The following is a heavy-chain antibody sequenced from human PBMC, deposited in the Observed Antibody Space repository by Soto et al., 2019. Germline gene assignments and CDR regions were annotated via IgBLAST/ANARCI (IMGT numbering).Heavy chain of an antibody. Sequence: QVQLVQSGAEVKKPGASVKVSCKASGYTFTSYDINWVRQATGQGLEWMGWMHPNSGNTGYAQKFRVRVTMARNTSISTAYMELSSMRSEDTAVYYCARERTGTTSMDVWGQGTTVTVSS. CDR1: GYTFTSYD. J-gene: IGHJ6*02. CDR3: ARERTGTTSMDV. CDR2: MHPNSGNT. D-gene: IGHD1-1*01. V-gene: IGHV1-8*01.